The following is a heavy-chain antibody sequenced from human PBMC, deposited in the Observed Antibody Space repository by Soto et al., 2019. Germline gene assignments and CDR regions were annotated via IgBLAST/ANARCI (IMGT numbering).Heavy chain of an antibody. J-gene: IGHJ4*02. V-gene: IGHV2-5*02. CDR3: AHLTTGGFYFDY. CDR2: IYWDDGK. D-gene: IGHD4-17*01. CDR1: GFSLRTSGVG. Sequence: QITLKESGPTLVKPTQTLTLTCTFSGFSLRTSGVGVGWIRQPPGKALEWLALIYWDDGKRYSPSLKSRLTITKDTSKNQVVLRMTNMAPVDTATYYCAHLTTGGFYFDYWGQGTLVTVSS.